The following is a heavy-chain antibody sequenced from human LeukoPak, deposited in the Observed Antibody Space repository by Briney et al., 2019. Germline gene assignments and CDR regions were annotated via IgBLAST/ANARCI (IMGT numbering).Heavy chain of an antibody. J-gene: IGHJ4*02. CDR1: GFTVSSNY. CDR2: IYSGGST. V-gene: IGHV3-53*01. D-gene: IGHD5-12*01. Sequence: PGGSLRLSCAASGFTVSSNYMSWVRQAPGKGLEWVSVIYSGGSTYYADSVKGRFTISRDNSKNTLYLQMNSLRAEDTAVYYCARVRYDTTYYFDYWGQGTLVTVSS. CDR3: ARVRYDTTYYFDY.